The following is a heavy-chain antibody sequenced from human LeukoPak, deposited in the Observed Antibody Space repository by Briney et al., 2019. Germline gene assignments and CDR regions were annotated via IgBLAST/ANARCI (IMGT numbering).Heavy chain of an antibody. CDR2: IYYSGST. D-gene: IGHD4-17*01. CDR3: ARDRHGDWYFDL. J-gene: IGHJ2*01. V-gene: IGHV4-59*01. CDR1: GGSISSYY. Sequence: SETLSPTCTVSGGSISSYYWSWIRQPPGKGLEWIGYIYYSGSTNYNPSLKSRVTISVDTSKNQFSLKLSSVTAADTAVYYCARDRHGDWYFDLWGRGTLVTVSS.